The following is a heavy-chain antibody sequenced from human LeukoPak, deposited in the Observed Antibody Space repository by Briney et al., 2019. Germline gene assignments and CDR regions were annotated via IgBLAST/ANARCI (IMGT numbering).Heavy chain of an antibody. CDR1: GFTFDDYA. D-gene: IGHD6-19*01. Sequence: GRSLRLSCAASGFTFDDYAMHWVRQAPGKGLEWVSAISWNSGSIGYADSVKGRFTISRDNAKNSLYLQMNSLRAEDTALYYCAKDTQTRYSSGWYDYWGQGTLVTVSS. CDR3: AKDTQTRYSSGWYDY. V-gene: IGHV3-9*01. CDR2: ISWNSGSI. J-gene: IGHJ4*02.